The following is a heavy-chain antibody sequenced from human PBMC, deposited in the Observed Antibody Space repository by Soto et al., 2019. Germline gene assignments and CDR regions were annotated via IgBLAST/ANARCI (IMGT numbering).Heavy chain of an antibody. Sequence: PGGSLRLSCATSGFTFSIFGMHWVRQAPGKGLEWVALISYDGSNRYYADSVKGRFTISRDNSKDTLYLHLNSLRTDDTAVYFCAKGSIVGANWFDYWGQGTLVTVSS. V-gene: IGHV3-30*18. CDR1: GFTFSIFG. D-gene: IGHD1-26*01. CDR3: AKGSIVGANWFDY. CDR2: ISYDGSNR. J-gene: IGHJ4*02.